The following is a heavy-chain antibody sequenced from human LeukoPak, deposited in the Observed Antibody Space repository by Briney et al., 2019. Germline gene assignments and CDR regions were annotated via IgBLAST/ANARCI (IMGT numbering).Heavy chain of an antibody. D-gene: IGHD6-6*01. Sequence: GASVKVSCKASGGTFSRYAISWGRQAPGQGLEWMGGLIPIFGTAGYAQKFQGRVTITTDESTSTAYMELSSMRSEDTAVYYCASQLTRPDDSRPGNELDYWRQGTLVTLSS. CDR3: ASQLTRPDDSRPGNELDY. J-gene: IGHJ4*02. CDR2: LIPIFGTA. CDR1: GGTFSRYA. V-gene: IGHV1-69*05.